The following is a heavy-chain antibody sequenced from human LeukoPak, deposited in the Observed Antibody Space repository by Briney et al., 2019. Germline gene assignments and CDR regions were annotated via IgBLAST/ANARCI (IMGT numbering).Heavy chain of an antibody. Sequence: GGSLRLSCAASGFTFSSYAMSWVRQAPGKGPEWVSVISGSGGSTNYADSVKGRFTISRDNSKNTLYLQMNSLRAEDTAVYYCGVYSSSWHDYWGQGTLVTVSS. CDR3: GVYSSSWHDY. D-gene: IGHD6-13*01. J-gene: IGHJ4*02. CDR1: GFTFSSYA. CDR2: ISGSGGST. V-gene: IGHV3-23*01.